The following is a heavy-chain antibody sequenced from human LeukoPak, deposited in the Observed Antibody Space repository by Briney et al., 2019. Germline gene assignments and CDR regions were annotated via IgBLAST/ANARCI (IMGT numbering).Heavy chain of an antibody. D-gene: IGHD6-13*01. CDR2: IYYSGST. CDR3: ARSLGKKYSSSRYYFDY. J-gene: IGHJ4*02. V-gene: IGHV4-31*03. CDR1: GGSISSGGYY. Sequence: SETLSLTCTVSGGSISSGGYYWSWIRQHPGKGLEWIGYIYYSGSTYYNPSLKSRVTISVDTSKNQFSLKLSSVTAADTAVYYCARSLGKKYSSSRYYFDYWGQGTLVTVSS.